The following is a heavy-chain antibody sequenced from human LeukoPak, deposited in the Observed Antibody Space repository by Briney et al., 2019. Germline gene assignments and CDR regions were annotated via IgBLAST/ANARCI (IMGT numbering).Heavy chain of an antibody. D-gene: IGHD3-3*01. V-gene: IGHV1-69*04. Sequence: SVKVSCKASGGTFSGYAISWVRQAPGQGLEWMGRIIPILGIANYAQKFQGRVTITADKSTSTAYMELSSLRSEDTAVYYCASADYDFSYFDYWGQGTLVTVSS. CDR3: ASADYDFSYFDY. CDR2: IIPILGIA. CDR1: GGTFSGYA. J-gene: IGHJ4*02.